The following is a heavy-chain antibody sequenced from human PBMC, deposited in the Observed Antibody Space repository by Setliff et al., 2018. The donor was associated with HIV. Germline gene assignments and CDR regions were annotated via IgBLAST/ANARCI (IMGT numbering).Heavy chain of an antibody. V-gene: IGHV2-70*11. D-gene: IGHD7-27*01. Sequence: GSGPTLVNPTQTLTLTCIFSGFSLSTSGMCVSWVRQPPGKALEWLARIDWDDDKYYSTSLKTRLTISKDTSKNQVVLTMTNMDPVDTATYYCARIRPEGTSWGYYYYYMDVWGKGTTVTVSS. CDR1: GFSLSTSGMC. CDR2: IDWDDDK. CDR3: ARIRPEGTSWGYYYYYMDV. J-gene: IGHJ6*03.